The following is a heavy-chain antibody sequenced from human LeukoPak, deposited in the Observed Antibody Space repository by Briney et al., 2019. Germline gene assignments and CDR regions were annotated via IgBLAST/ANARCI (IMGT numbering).Heavy chain of an antibody. J-gene: IGHJ4*02. Sequence: GGSLRLSCAASGFTFSSYAMHWVRQAPGKGLEWVAVISYDGSNKYYADSVKGRFTISRDNSKNTLYLQMNSLRAEDTAVYYCARVPKTGTHPDYWGQGTLVTVSS. D-gene: IGHD1-1*01. CDR1: GFTFSSYA. CDR3: ARVPKTGTHPDY. V-gene: IGHV3-30-3*01. CDR2: ISYDGSNK.